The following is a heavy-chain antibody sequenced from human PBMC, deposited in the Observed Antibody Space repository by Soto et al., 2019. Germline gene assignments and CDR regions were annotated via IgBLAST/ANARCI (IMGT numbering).Heavy chain of an antibody. CDR1: GFTFSSYA. Sequence: GGSLRLSCAASGFTFSSYAMSGVRQAPGKGLEWVSAISGSGGSTYYADSVKGRFTISRDNSKNTLYLQMNSLRAEDTAVYYCAKDAYDFWSGYYHNFDYWGQGTLVTVSS. J-gene: IGHJ4*02. V-gene: IGHV3-23*01. CDR2: ISGSGGST. CDR3: AKDAYDFWSGYYHNFDY. D-gene: IGHD3-3*01.